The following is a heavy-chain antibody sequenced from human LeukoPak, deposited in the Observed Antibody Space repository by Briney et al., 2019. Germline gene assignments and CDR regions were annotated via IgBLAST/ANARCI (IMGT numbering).Heavy chain of an antibody. J-gene: IGHJ4*02. CDR3: ATGEYSSGWYLY. CDR2: XSXXNXXT. Sequence: ASVKVSCKASGYTFTSYGISWVXXAPGQGLXWMGWXSXXNXXTNXXXXLQGRVTMTTDTSTSTAYMELRSLRSDDTAVYYCATGEYSSGWYLYWGQGTLVTVSS. V-gene: IGHV1-18*01. CDR1: GYTFTSYG. D-gene: IGHD6-19*01.